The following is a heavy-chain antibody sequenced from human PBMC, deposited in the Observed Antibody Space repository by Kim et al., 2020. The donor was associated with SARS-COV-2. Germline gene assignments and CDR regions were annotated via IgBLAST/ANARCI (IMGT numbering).Heavy chain of an antibody. V-gene: IGHV4-39*01. CDR1: GESISSSTNY. D-gene: IGHD3-16*01. CDR2: VYNSGNT. J-gene: IGHJ5*01. Sequence: SETLSLTCTVSGESISSSTNYWAWVRQPPGGGLEWVGSVYNSGNTYHNPSLTSRVSVVLAASRNQFSLILSSVTAADTAVYFCARKSRILGGPKGWFD. CDR3: ARKSRILGGPKGWFD.